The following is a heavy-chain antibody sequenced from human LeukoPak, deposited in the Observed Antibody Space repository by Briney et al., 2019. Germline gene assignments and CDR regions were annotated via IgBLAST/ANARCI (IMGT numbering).Heavy chain of an antibody. V-gene: IGHV3-66*01. CDR1: GFSVSNYY. CDR3: TRGQSYCGADCYSD. CDR2: MYTGGGR. D-gene: IGHD2-21*02. J-gene: IGHJ4*02. Sequence: GGSLRLSCAASGFSVSNYYMSWVRQPLGKGLEWVSVMYTGGGRYYGDSVKGRFTISRDNSKNTVFLQMNSLRVEDTALYYCTRGQSYCGADCYSDWGQGTLVTVSS.